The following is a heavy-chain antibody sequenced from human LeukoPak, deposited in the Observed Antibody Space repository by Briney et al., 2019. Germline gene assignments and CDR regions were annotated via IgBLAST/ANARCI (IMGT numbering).Heavy chain of an antibody. V-gene: IGHV3-7*01. CDR3: ATYRVRHMNGLDY. J-gene: IGHJ4*02. CDR2: INPDGSEK. D-gene: IGHD2-21*01. CDR1: GFTFSSNW. Sequence: GGSLRLSCAASGFTFSSNWMTWVRQAPGKGLEWVANINPDGSEKNYVDSVKGRFTISRDNAKNSLLLQMNSLRAEDTAVYYCATYRVRHMNGLDYWGRGTLVTVSS.